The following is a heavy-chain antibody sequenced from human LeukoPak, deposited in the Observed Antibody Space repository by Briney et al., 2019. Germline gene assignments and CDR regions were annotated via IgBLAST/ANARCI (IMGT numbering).Heavy chain of an antibody. CDR2: VNPSGGST. J-gene: IGHJ3*02. CDR3: ARDYGGVVVPAGSAFDI. Sequence: GASVKVSCKASGYTFTSYYMHWVRQAPGQGLEWMGIVNPSGGSTSYAQKFQGRVTMTRDTSTSTVYMELSSLRSEDTAVYYCARDYGGVVVPAGSAFDIWGQGTMVTVSS. D-gene: IGHD2-2*01. V-gene: IGHV1-46*03. CDR1: GYTFTSYY.